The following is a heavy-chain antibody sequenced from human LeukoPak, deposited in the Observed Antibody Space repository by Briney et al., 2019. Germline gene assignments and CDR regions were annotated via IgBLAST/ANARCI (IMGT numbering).Heavy chain of an antibody. CDR1: GGSISSSSYY. CDR3: ARGWWYSGSYDDY. V-gene: IGHV4-61*02. D-gene: IGHD1-26*01. CDR2: IYTSGST. Sequence: PSETLSLTCTVSGGSISSSSYYWGWIRQPAGKGLEWIGRIYTSGSTNYNPSLKSRVTMSVDTSKNQFSLKLSSVTAADTAVYYCARGWWYSGSYDDYWGQGTLVTVSS. J-gene: IGHJ4*02.